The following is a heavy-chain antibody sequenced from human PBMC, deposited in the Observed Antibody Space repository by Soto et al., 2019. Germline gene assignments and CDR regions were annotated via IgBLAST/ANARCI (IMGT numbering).Heavy chain of an antibody. CDR1: GFTVSSNY. CDR2: IYSGGST. V-gene: IGHV3-53*01. J-gene: IGHJ3*02. Sequence: GGYLRLSCAASGFTVSSNYMSWVRQAPGKGLEWVSVIYSGGSTYYADSVKGRFTISRDNSKNTLYLQMNSLRVEDTAVYYCASTALGGDAFDIWGQGTMVTVSS. D-gene: IGHD3-3*01. CDR3: ASTALGGDAFDI.